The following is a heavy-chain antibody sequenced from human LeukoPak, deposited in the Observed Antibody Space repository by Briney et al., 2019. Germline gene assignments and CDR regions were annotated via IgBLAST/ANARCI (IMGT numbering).Heavy chain of an antibody. CDR1: GFTFGNFW. Sequence: GGSLRLSCVASGFTFGNFWMSWVRHSPGRGLEWVANIHPEGDEKYHVESVMGGFTISRDNAESSLFLQMNGLRAEDTAVYYCARDRRGYSYAFDIWGQGTMVTVSS. J-gene: IGHJ3*02. CDR3: ARDRRGYSYAFDI. D-gene: IGHD2-2*03. CDR2: IHPEGDEK. V-gene: IGHV3-7*01.